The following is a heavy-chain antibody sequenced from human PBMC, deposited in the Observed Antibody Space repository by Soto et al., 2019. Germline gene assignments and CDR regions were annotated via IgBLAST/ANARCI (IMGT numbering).Heavy chain of an antibody. D-gene: IGHD6-19*01. J-gene: IGHJ4*02. CDR3: AKDGVGGAGQLWLVRFPDY. V-gene: IGHV3-30*18. CDR2: ISSDGSKQ. Sequence: QVQLVDSGGGVVQPGGSLRLSCAASGFTFSSYGIHWVRQTPGKGLEWVAVISSDGSKQYYTDSVKGRFTISRDNSKNTLYLKMNSLRAEDTAIYYCAKDGVGGAGQLWLVRFPDYWGQGTQVTVSS. CDR1: GFTFSSYG.